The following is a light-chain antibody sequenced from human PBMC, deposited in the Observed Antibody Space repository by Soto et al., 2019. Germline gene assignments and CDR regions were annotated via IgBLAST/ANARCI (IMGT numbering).Light chain of an antibody. CDR2: KAS. CDR1: QTISSW. Sequence: DIQMTQSPSTLSGSVGDRVTNTCRASQTISSWLAWYQQKPGKAPKLLIYKASTLKSGVPSRFSGSGSGTEFTLTISSLQPDDFATYYCQHYNSYSEAFGQGTKWIS. CDR3: QHYNSYSEA. J-gene: IGKJ1*01. V-gene: IGKV1-5*03.